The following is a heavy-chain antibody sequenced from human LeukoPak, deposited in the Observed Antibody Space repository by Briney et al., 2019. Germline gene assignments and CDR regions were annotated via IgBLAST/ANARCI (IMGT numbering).Heavy chain of an antibody. CDR1: GDYW. V-gene: IGHV3-74*01. Sequence: GGSLRLSCAASGDYWMHWVRQVPGKGLVWVSHINSDGSWTSYADSVKGRFTISKDNAKNTVYLQMNSLRAEDTAVYYCVSFYETYWGRGTLVTVSS. CDR3: VSFYETY. CDR2: INSDGSWT. D-gene: IGHD2/OR15-2a*01. J-gene: IGHJ4*02.